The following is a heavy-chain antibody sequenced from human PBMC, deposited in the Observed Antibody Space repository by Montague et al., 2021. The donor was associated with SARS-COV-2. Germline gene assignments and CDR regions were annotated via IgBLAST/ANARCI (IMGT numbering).Heavy chain of an antibody. CDR2: VHYTGSS. Sequence: SETLSLTCEVSGGSMSGYYWTWILHSPAKGLEWIGYVHYTGSSKYNHSPKTRVSLSLDTPKNHDSLHLSSVTAADTATYLCSRAQNPGFIANCVNYFDVWGLGALVTVSS. CDR1: GGSMSGYY. J-gene: IGHJ4*02. CDR3: SRAQNPGFIANCVNYFDV. V-gene: IGHV4-59*01. D-gene: IGHD1-1*01.